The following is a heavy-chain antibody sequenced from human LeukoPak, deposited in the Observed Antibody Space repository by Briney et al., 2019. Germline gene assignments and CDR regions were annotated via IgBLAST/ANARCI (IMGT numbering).Heavy chain of an antibody. CDR2: IKQDGSEK. CDR1: GFTFSSYW. J-gene: IGHJ6*03. Sequence: GGSLRLSCAASGFTFSSYWMSWVRQAPGKGLEWVANIKQDGSEKYYVDSVKGRFTISRDNAKNSLYLQMNSLRAEDTAVYYCARHYYDFWSGNYYYMDVWGKGTTVTVSS. V-gene: IGHV3-7*01. CDR3: ARHYYDFWSGNYYYMDV. D-gene: IGHD3-3*01.